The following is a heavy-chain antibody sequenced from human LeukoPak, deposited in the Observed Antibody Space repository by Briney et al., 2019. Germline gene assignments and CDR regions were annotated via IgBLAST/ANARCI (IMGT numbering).Heavy chain of an antibody. CDR1: GYTFTSYD. D-gene: IGHD6-13*01. Sequence: ASVKVSCKASGYTFTSYDISWVRQAPGQGLEWMGWISAYNGNTNYAQKLQGRVTMTTDTSTSTAYMELRSLRSDDPAVYFCARVPVPPYSSSWYQPFDYWGQGTLVTVSS. CDR3: ARVPVPPYSSSWYQPFDY. V-gene: IGHV1-18*01. J-gene: IGHJ4*02. CDR2: ISAYNGNT.